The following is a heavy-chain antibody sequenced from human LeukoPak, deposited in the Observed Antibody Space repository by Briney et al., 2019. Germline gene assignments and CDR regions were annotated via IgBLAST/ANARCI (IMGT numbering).Heavy chain of an antibody. V-gene: IGHV1-2*02. CDR1: GYTFTGYY. D-gene: IGHD3-22*01. Sequence: ASVKVSCKASGYTFTGYYIHWVRQAPGQGLEWMGWINPNSGGTNYAQKFQGRVTMTRDTSISTAYMELSRLRSDDTAVYYCARVPYYYDSSGYYHLFDYWGQGTLVTVSS. CDR2: INPNSGGT. J-gene: IGHJ4*02. CDR3: ARVPYYYDSSGYYHLFDY.